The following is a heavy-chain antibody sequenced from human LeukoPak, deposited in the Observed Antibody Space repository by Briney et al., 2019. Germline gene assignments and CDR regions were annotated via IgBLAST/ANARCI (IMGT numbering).Heavy chain of an antibody. V-gene: IGHV4-59*01. J-gene: IGHJ3*02. Sequence: SETLSLTCTVSGGSISIYYWSWIRQPPGKGLEWIGYIYYSGSSTYNPSLKSRVTISVDTSKNQFSLKLSSVTAADTAVYYCARHSAVGAFDIWAQGTMVTVSS. D-gene: IGHD6-13*01. CDR2: IYYSGSS. CDR1: GGSISIYY. CDR3: ARHSAVGAFDI.